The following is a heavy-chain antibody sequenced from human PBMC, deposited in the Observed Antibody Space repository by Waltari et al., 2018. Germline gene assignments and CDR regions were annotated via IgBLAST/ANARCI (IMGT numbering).Heavy chain of an antibody. D-gene: IGHD2-21*02. Sequence: QVQLQESGPGLVKPSATLSLSRAVSGSSFSSGYYWGWIRQPPGKRLRFIGSIYHIGTTYYNPSLKSRVTILLDTSKAQFSLMLRSVTAADTAVYFCARWFHGDSPSHFDYWGQGTLVTVSS. J-gene: IGHJ4*02. CDR1: GSSFSSGYY. CDR2: IYHIGTT. V-gene: IGHV4-38-2*01. CDR3: ARWFHGDSPSHFDY.